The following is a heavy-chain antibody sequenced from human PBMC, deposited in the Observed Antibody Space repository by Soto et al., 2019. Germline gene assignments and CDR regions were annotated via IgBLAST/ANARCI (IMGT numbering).Heavy chain of an antibody. D-gene: IGHD6-19*01. J-gene: IGHJ3*02. Sequence: GGSLRLSCAASGFTFSSYAMSWVRQAPGEGLEWVSAISGSGGSTYYADSVKGRFTISRDNAKNSLYLQMNSLRAEDTAVYYCARDFSSSVAPAAFDIWGQGTMVTVSS. CDR3: ARDFSSSVAPAAFDI. CDR2: ISGSGGST. V-gene: IGHV3-23*01. CDR1: GFTFSSYA.